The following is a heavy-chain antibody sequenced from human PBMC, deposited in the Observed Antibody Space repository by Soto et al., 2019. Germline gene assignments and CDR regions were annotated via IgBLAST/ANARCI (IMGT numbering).Heavy chain of an antibody. J-gene: IGHJ6*02. D-gene: IGHD3-10*01. V-gene: IGHV1-18*01. Sequence: ASVKVSCKASGYTFTSYGISWVRQAPGQGLEWMGWISAYNGNTNYAQKLQGRVTMTTDTSTSTAYMELRSLRSDDTAVYYCARVLLWFGEDYYYRMDFWGQGTTVTVSS. CDR3: ARVLLWFGEDYYYRMDF. CDR1: GYTFTSYG. CDR2: ISAYNGNT.